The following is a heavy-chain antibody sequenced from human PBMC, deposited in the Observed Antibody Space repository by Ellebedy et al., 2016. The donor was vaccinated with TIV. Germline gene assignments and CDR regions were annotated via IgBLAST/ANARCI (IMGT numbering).Heavy chain of an antibody. V-gene: IGHV3-23*01. CDR3: ARGGSGYTYGSLDY. CDR1: GFAFRNHA. CDR2: IYGDGGGT. J-gene: IGHJ4*02. Sequence: GESLKISCAASGFAFRNHAMNWVRQAPGTGLEWVSGIYGDGGGTFYADSVKGRFTISRDSSKNTLYLQMNGLRAEDTAVYYCARGGSGYTYGSLDYWGRGTLVTVSS. D-gene: IGHD5-18*01.